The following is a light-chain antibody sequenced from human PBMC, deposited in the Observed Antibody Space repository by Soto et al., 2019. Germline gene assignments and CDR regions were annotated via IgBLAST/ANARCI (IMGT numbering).Light chain of an antibody. CDR1: QSISSW. CDR3: QQYNGYSFT. J-gene: IGKJ2*01. Sequence: DIQMTQSPSTLSASVGDRVTITCRASQSISSWLAWYQQKPGTAPNLLIYDASNLGSGVPSRFSGSGSWTEFTLTIRSLQTYDFAPYYWQQYNGYSFTFGQGTKLEIK. CDR2: DAS. V-gene: IGKV1-5*01.